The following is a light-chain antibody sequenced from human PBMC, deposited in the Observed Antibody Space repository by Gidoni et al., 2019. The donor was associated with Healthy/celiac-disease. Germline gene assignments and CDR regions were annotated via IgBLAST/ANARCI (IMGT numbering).Light chain of an antibody. Sequence: DSQVTQSPSTLSASVGARVTITCRSSQSSSSWLAWYQQNPGQAPKLLIYDASSLDSGVPSRFSGSGSGTEFTLTISSLQPDDFATYYCQQYQRSPSTFGQGTKLEIK. CDR1: QSSSSW. CDR3: QQYQRSPST. CDR2: DAS. J-gene: IGKJ2*01. V-gene: IGKV1-5*01.